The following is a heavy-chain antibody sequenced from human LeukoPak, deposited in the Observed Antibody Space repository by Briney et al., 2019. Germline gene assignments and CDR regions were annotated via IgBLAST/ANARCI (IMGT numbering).Heavy chain of an antibody. D-gene: IGHD6-19*01. CDR2: ISAYNGNT. CDR1: GYTFTSYG. CDR3: ARDSYIAVVGARDY. V-gene: IGHV1-18*01. J-gene: IGHJ4*02. Sequence: ASVKVSCKASGYTFTSYGISWVRQAPGQGLEWMGWISAYNGNTNYAQKLQGRVTMTTDTSTSTAYMELRSLRSDDTAVYYCARDSYIAVVGARDYWGQGTLVTVSS.